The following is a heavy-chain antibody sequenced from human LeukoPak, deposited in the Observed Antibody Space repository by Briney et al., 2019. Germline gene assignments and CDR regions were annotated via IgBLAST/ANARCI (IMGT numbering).Heavy chain of an antibody. CDR3: AHRRDGYNSLDY. Sequence: SGPTLVKPTQPLTLTCTFSGFSLSTSGVAVGWIRQPPGKALEWLGLIYWDDDKRYSPSLKSALTITKDTSKNQVVLTMTNMDPVDTATYYCAHRRDGYNSLDYWGQGTLVTVSS. J-gene: IGHJ4*02. V-gene: IGHV2-5*02. CDR1: GFSLSTSGVA. D-gene: IGHD5-24*01. CDR2: IYWDDDK.